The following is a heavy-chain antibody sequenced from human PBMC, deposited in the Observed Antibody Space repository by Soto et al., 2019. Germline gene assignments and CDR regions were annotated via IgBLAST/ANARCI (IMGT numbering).Heavy chain of an antibody. V-gene: IGHV3-7*04. J-gene: IGHJ4*02. Sequence: VQLVESGGGLVQPGGSLRLTCAVSGFTFSGSWMSWVRQAPGKGLEWVANVNQDGSDKNYVDSVKGRFTISRDNAKKAMYLQMNSLRVGEGAVYFCGGGGGNFDYWGQGSLVTVSS. CDR3: GGGGGNFDY. CDR2: VNQDGSDK. CDR1: GFTFSGSW. D-gene: IGHD3-16*01.